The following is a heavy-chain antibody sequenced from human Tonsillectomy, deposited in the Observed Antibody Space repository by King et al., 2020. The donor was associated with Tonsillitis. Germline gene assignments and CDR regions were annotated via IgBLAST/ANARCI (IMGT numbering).Heavy chain of an antibody. D-gene: IGHD6-6*01. V-gene: IGHV4-34*01. J-gene: IGHJ4*02. Sequence: VQLPQWGAGLLKPSETLSLTCAVYGGSISGYSWSWFRQPPGKGLEWIGEINHSGGTNYNPSLKSRVTTSADTSKNQFSLKMRSVTAADTAVYYCARGYSSSSVEYWGQGTQVTVSS. CDR3: ARGYSSSSVEY. CDR1: GGSISGYS. CDR2: INHSGGT.